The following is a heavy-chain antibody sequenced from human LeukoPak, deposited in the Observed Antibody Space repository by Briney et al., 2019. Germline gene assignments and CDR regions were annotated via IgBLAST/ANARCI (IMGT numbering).Heavy chain of an antibody. D-gene: IGHD1-26*01. CDR3: AKSGGYGLIDY. V-gene: IGHV4-38-2*02. CDR2: IYHSGST. J-gene: IGHJ4*02. Sequence: KPSETLSLTCTVSGYSISSGYYWGWIRQPPGKGLEWIGSIYHSGSTYYNPSLKSRVTISVDASKNQFSLKLSSVTAADTAMYYCAKSGGYGLIDYWGQGTLVTVSS. CDR1: GYSISSGYY.